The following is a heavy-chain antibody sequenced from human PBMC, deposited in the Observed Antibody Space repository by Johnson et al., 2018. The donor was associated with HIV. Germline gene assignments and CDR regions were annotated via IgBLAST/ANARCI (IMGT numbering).Heavy chain of an antibody. J-gene: IGHJ3*02. D-gene: IGHD3-10*01. V-gene: IGHV3-9*01. CDR2: ISWNSGNI. CDR3: AKEFSVGVSMTFDI. Sequence: VQLVESGGGLVQPGRSLRLSCAASGFTFDDYAMHWVRQAPGKGLEWVPGISWNSGNIGYAYSVKGRVTISRDHAKNSLYLQMNSLRAEDTALYYCAKEFSVGVSMTFDIWGQGTMVTVSS. CDR1: GFTFDDYA.